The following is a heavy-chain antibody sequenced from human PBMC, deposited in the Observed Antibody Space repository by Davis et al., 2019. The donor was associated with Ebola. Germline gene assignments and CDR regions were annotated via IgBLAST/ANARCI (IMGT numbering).Heavy chain of an antibody. J-gene: IGHJ4*02. D-gene: IGHD3-9*01. Sequence: GGSLRLSCAASGFTFYRYEVNWVRQAPGKGLEWVSYISGSATSTFYADSVKGRFTISRDNARDSLYLQMDSLRVEDTAIYYCARDAFSLSRYDTEDHWGQGTLVTVSS. CDR3: ARDAFSLSRYDTEDH. CDR1: GFTFYRYE. CDR2: ISGSATST. V-gene: IGHV3-48*03.